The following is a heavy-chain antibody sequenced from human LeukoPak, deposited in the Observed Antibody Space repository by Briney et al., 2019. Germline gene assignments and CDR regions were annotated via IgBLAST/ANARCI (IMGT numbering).Heavy chain of an antibody. CDR3: ARRGYSSGWYGAFDI. V-gene: IGHV1-69*13. Sequence: RASVKVSCKASGGTFSSYAISWVRQAPGQGLEWMGGIIPIFGTANYAQKFQGRVTITADESTSTAYMELSSLRSEDTAVYYCARRGYSSGWYGAFDIWGQGAMVTVSS. D-gene: IGHD6-19*01. CDR2: IIPIFGTA. J-gene: IGHJ3*02. CDR1: GGTFSSYA.